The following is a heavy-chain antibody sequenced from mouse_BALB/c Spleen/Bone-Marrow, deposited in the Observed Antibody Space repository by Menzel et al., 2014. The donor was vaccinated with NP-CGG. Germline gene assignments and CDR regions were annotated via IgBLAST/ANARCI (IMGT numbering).Heavy chain of an antibody. D-gene: IGHD2-2*01. Sequence: QVQLQQSGAELMKPGASVKISCKATGYTFSNYWIEWIKQRPGHSLEWIGEILPGGGSTKYNEKFKDKATFTADTSSKTAYMQLSSLTSEDSAVYYCARSGYGYYAMDYWGQGTSVTVSS. CDR3: ARSGYGYYAMDY. J-gene: IGHJ4*01. CDR1: GYTFSNYW. V-gene: IGHV1-9*01. CDR2: ILPGGGST.